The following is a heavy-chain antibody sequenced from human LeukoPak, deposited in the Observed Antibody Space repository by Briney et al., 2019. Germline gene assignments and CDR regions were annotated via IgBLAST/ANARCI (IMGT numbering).Heavy chain of an antibody. CDR3: AKDRGVYYYYYMDV. CDR2: IWYDGSNK. Sequence: GGSLRLSCAASGFTFSSIGMHWVRQAPGKELEWVAFIWYDGSNKYYADSVKGRFTISRDNSKDTLYLQMNSLKTEDTAVYYCAKDRGVYYYYYMDVWGKGTTVTVSS. V-gene: IGHV3-30*02. J-gene: IGHJ6*03. D-gene: IGHD3-10*01. CDR1: GFTFSSIG.